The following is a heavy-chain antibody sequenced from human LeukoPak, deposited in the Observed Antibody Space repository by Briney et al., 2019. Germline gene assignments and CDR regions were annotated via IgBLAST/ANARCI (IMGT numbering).Heavy chain of an antibody. V-gene: IGHV4-39*07. J-gene: IGHJ4*02. D-gene: IGHD3/OR15-3a*01. Sequence: SETLSLTCTVSGGSISSSSYYWGWIRQPPGKGLEWIGSIYYSGSTYYNPSLKSRVTISVDTSKNQFSLKLSSVTAADTAVYYCARDVEGLTGFDYWGQGTLVTVSS. CDR1: GGSISSSSYY. CDR2: IYYSGST. CDR3: ARDVEGLTGFDY.